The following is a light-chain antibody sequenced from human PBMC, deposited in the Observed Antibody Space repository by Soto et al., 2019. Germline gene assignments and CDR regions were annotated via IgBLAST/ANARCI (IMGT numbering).Light chain of an antibody. CDR2: LNSDGSH. CDR3: QTWGSGIVV. Sequence: QPVLTQSPSASASLGASVKLTCTRSSGHSNYAIAWHQQQSEKGPRYLMKLNSDGSHSKGDGIPDRFSGSSSGAERYLTISGLQSEDEADYYCQTWGSGIVVFGGGTKLTVL. CDR1: SGHSNYA. V-gene: IGLV4-69*01. J-gene: IGLJ2*01.